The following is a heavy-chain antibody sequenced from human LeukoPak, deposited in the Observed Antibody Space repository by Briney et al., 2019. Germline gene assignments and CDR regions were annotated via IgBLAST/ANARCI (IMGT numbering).Heavy chain of an antibody. V-gene: IGHV4-4*02. J-gene: IGHJ4*02. CDR2: IYHHGAT. D-gene: IGHD5-12*01. CDR3: ARGPSVAAHLDY. Sequence: SETLSLTCAVSGGSISSNNWWSWVRQPPGKGLEWIGEIYHHGATNYNPSLKSRVTLSVDKSKNQFSLGLSSVTAADTAVYYCARGPSVAAHLDYWGQGTLVTVSS. CDR1: GGSISSNNW.